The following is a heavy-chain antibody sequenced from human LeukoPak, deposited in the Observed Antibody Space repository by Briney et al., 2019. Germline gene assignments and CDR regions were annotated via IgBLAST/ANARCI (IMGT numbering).Heavy chain of an antibody. Sequence: GGSLRLSCAASGFTFSSYSMNWVRQAPGKGLEWVSSISSSSSDIYYADSVRGRFTISRDNARNSLYLQMNSLRGEDTAVYYCARDENAYCSGGSCSYFQHWGQGTLVTVSS. D-gene: IGHD2-15*01. J-gene: IGHJ1*01. V-gene: IGHV3-21*01. CDR2: ISSSSSDI. CDR3: ARDENAYCSGGSCSYFQH. CDR1: GFTFSSYS.